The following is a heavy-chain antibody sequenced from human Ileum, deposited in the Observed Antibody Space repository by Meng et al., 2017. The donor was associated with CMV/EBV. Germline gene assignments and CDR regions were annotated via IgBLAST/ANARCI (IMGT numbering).Heavy chain of an antibody. J-gene: IGHJ5*02. CDR3: ARDENFWSVFPGFDT. Sequence: AMRNSHYLGGCLLQPPGKGLEWVGSVSYSGRTYYNPSLKSRVTVFADTSENQFSLKLSSLTAADTAVYYCARDENFWSVFPGFDTWGQGILVTVSS. V-gene: IGHV4-39*07. CDR2: VSYSGRT. CDR1: AMRNSHYL. D-gene: IGHD3-3*01.